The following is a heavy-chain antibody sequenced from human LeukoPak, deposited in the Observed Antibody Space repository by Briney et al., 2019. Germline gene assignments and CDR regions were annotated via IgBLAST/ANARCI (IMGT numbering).Heavy chain of an antibody. CDR2: IYYIGNT. D-gene: IGHD3-22*01. CDR1: GGSISSYY. V-gene: IGHV4-59*06. Sequence: SETLSLTCTVSGGSISSYYWSWIRQTPGKGLEWIGYIYYIGNTYYNPSLKSRVTISVDTSKNQFSLELSSVTPADTAVYYCARDQSSGSQGVFDYWGQGTLVTVSS. CDR3: ARDQSSGSQGVFDY. J-gene: IGHJ4*02.